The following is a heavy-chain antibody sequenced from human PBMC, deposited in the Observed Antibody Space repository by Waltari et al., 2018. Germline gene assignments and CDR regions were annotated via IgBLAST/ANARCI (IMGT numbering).Heavy chain of an antibody. V-gene: IGHV4-59*01. J-gene: IGHJ4*02. D-gene: IGHD6-13*01. Sequence: QVQLQESGPGLVKPSETLSLTCTVSGGSISSYYWSWIRQPPGKGLEWIGYIYYSGSTNYNPSLKSRVTISVDTSKNQFSLKLSSVTAADTAVYYCARDFTDQQAVDYWGQGTLVIVSS. CDR2: IYYSGST. CDR1: GGSISSYY. CDR3: ARDFTDQQAVDY.